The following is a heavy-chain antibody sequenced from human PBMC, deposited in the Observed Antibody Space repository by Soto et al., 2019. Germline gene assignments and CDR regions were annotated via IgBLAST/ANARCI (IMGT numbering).Heavy chain of an antibody. J-gene: IGHJ4*02. CDR2: IWYDGSNK. D-gene: IGHD6-19*01. CDR3: ARELPTYSSGWYGY. CDR1: GFTFSSYG. V-gene: IGHV3-33*01. Sequence: GGSLRLSCAAPGFTFSSYGMHWVRQAPGKGLEWVAVIWYDGSNKYYADSVKGRFTISRDNSKNTLYLQMNSLRAEDTAVYYCARELPTYSSGWYGYWGQGTLVTVSS.